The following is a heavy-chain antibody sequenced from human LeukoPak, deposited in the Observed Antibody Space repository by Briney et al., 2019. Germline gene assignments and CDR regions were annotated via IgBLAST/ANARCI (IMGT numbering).Heavy chain of an antibody. J-gene: IGHJ4*02. Sequence: TGGSLRLSCAASGFTFSDYYMGWIRQAPGKGREWVSYISGSVSPIYYADSVKGRFSISRDNAKNSLYLQTNSLRAEDTAVYYCAREGYNYRGLDYWGQGTLVTVSS. CDR3: AREGYNYRGLDY. D-gene: IGHD5-18*01. V-gene: IGHV3-11*01. CDR2: ISGSVSPI. CDR1: GFTFSDYY.